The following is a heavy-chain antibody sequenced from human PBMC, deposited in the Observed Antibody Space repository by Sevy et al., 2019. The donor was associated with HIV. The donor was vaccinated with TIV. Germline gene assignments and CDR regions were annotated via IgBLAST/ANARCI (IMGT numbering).Heavy chain of an antibody. Sequence: GGSLRLSCAASGFTFSSYGMHWVRQAPGKGLEWVAVISYDGSNKYYGDSVKGRFTISRENSKNTLNLQMNSLRAEDTAVYYCAKWSMGGARWLQLGAFDIWGQGTMVTVSS. D-gene: IGHD5-12*01. CDR2: ISYDGSNK. CDR3: AKWSMGGARWLQLGAFDI. J-gene: IGHJ3*02. CDR1: GFTFSSYG. V-gene: IGHV3-30*18.